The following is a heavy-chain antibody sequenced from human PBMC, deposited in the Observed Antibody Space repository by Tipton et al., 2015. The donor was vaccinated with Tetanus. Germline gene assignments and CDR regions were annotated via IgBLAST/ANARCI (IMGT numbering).Heavy chain of an antibody. J-gene: IGHJ6*02. V-gene: IGHV4-59*01. CDR1: GGSLRSYY. D-gene: IGHD6-19*01. Sequence: GLVKPSETLSLTCTVSGGSLRSYYWSWIRQSPGKGLEWLGEIYFRGHTKYNPSLQSGVTFSLDTSQNKVSLQLTSVTAADTAVYYCARHSGWYNFFAGVDAWGQRTAVTVSS. CDR3: ARHSGWYNFFAGVDA. CDR2: IYFRGHT.